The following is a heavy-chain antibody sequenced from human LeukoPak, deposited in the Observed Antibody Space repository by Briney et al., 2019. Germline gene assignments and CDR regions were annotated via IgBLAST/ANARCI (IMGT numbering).Heavy chain of an antibody. J-gene: IGHJ4*02. CDR2: ISSSSSYI. D-gene: IGHD3-16*02. CDR3: ARDYVWGSYRYPDYFDY. Sequence: GGSLRLSCAASGFTFSNYGMHWVRQAPGKGLEWVSSISSSSSYIYYADSVKGRFTISRDNAKNSLYLQMNSLRAEDTAVYYCARDYVWGSYRYPDYFDYWGQGTLVTVSS. CDR1: GFTFSNYG. V-gene: IGHV3-21*01.